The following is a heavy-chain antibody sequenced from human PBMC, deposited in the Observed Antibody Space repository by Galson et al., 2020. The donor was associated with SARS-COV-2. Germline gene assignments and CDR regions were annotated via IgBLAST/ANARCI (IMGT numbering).Heavy chain of an antibody. CDR3: ARAGNYYRLLDH. D-gene: IGHD1-26*01. CDR2: ISVYYGNT. V-gene: IGHV1-18*04. Sequence: ASVKVSCKASGYTFTSYDIIWVRQAPGQGLEWMGWISVYYGNTNYAQKLQGRVTMTTDALTSTAYMELRNLTSDDTAVYYCARAGNYYRLLDHWGQGTVVTVSS. J-gene: IGHJ4*02. CDR1: GYTFTSYD.